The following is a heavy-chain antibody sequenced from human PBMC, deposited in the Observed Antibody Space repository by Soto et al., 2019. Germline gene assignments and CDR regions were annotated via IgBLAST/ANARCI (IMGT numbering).Heavy chain of an antibody. J-gene: IGHJ6*02. CDR2: IIGGNGDT. V-gene: IGHV1-3*01. Sequence: QVQLVQSGAEVKKPGASVKVSCKASGYIFTNYDMHWVRQAPGQRLEWMGRIIGGNGDTKYSQKFQDRVTFTRDPSASTAYMDLSSRTSEDTAVYYLASNQKCPYTGMDVWGQEPTATVS. CDR1: GYIFTNYD. D-gene: IGHD2-2*01. CDR3: ASNQKCPYTGMDV.